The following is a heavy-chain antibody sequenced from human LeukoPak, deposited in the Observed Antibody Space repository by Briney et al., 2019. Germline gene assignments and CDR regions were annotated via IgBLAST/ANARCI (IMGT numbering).Heavy chain of an antibody. D-gene: IGHD2-2*01. V-gene: IGHV4-34*01. CDR1: GGSFSGYY. Sequence: SEALSLTCAVYGGSFSGYYWSWIRQPPGKGLEWIGEINHSGSTNYNPSLKSRGTISVDTSKHQFSLKLSSVADADTAVYYCARGARSYCSSTRCELRYYFDYWGKGTLVTVSS. J-gene: IGHJ4*02. CDR2: INHSGST. CDR3: ARGARSYCSSTRCELRYYFDY.